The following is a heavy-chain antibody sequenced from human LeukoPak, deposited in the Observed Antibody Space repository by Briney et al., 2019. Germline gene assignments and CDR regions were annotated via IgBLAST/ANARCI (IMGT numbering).Heavy chain of an antibody. D-gene: IGHD3-10*01. V-gene: IGHV4-61*02. J-gene: IGHJ4*02. CDR3: ARQIWFGESRPFDY. CDR1: GGSISSGSYY. CDR2: IYTSGST. Sequence: KTSETLSLTCTVSGGSISSGSYYWSWIRQPAGKGLEWIGRIYTSGSTNYNPSLKSRVTISVDTSKNQFSLKLSSVTAADTAVYYCARQIWFGESRPFDYWGQGTLVTVSS.